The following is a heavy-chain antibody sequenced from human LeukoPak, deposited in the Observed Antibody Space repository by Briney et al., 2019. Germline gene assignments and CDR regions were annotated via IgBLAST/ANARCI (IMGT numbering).Heavy chain of an antibody. Sequence: SETLSLTCTVSGGSISSSSYYWGWIRQPPGKGLEWIGSIYYSGSTNYNPSLKSRVTISVDTSKNQFSLKLSSVTAADTAIYYCARDGRAGSLFAYWGQGTLVTVSS. CDR1: GGSISSSSYY. D-gene: IGHD6-19*01. J-gene: IGHJ4*02. CDR2: IYYSGST. CDR3: ARDGRAGSLFAY. V-gene: IGHV4-39*07.